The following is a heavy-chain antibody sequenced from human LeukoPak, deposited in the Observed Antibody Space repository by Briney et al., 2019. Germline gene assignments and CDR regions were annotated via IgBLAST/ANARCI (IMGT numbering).Heavy chain of an antibody. CDR3: ARLDCSSSNCFLIKSFFDY. D-gene: IGHD2-2*01. J-gene: IGHJ4*02. CDR2: IYYRGST. CDR1: GGSINTDNCY. Sequence: SETLSLTCTVSGGSINTDNCYWGWIRQPPGKGLEWIGSIYYRGSTYYNPSLKRRVTISVDTSKNHFSLRLSSVTAADAAVYCCARLDCSSSNCFLIKSFFDYWGQGILVPVFS. V-gene: IGHV4-39*02.